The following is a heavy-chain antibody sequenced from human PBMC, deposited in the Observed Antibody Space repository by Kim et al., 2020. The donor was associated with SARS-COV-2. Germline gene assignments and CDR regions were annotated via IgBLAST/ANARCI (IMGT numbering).Heavy chain of an antibody. J-gene: IGHJ4*02. Sequence: YAQKFQGRVTITADESTSTAYMELSSLRSEDPAVYYCARGVTATYSSFDYWGQGTLVTVSS. V-gene: IGHV1-69*01. CDR3: ARGVTATYSSFDY. D-gene: IGHD2-21*02.